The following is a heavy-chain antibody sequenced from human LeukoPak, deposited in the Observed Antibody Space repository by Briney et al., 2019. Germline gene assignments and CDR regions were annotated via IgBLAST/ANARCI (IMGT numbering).Heavy chain of an antibody. V-gene: IGHV3-33*08. Sequence: AGGSLRLSCAASGFTFSSYAMHWVRQAPGKGLEWVAVIWYDGSNKNYADSVRGRFTISRDNSKNTLYLQMNSLRAEDTAVYYCARENSNHLFDYWGQGTLVTVSS. CDR1: GFTFSSYA. J-gene: IGHJ4*02. CDR2: IWYDGSNK. CDR3: ARENSNHLFDY. D-gene: IGHD4-11*01.